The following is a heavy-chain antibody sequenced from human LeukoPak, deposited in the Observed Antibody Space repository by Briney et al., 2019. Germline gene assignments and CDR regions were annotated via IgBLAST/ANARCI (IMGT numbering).Heavy chain of an antibody. CDR1: GFRFDDYA. V-gene: IGHV3-9*01. Sequence: GRSLRLSCAASGFRFDDYAMHWVRQTPGKGLEWVSGISWNSVSKEYADSVKGRFTISRDNAKNSLFLQMNSLRAEDTAVYYCARDSAWAFDCWGQGTLVTVSS. CDR2: ISWNSVSK. J-gene: IGHJ4*02. CDR3: ARDSAWAFDC. D-gene: IGHD2-2*01.